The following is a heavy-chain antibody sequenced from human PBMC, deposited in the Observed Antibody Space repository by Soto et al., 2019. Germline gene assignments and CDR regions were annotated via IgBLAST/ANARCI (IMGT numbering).Heavy chain of an antibody. V-gene: IGHV4-34*01. Sequence: SETLSLTCTVPGGSISSYYWSWIRQPPGKGLEWIGEINHSGSTNYNPSLKSRVTISVDTSKNQFSLKLSSVTAADTAVYYCAFTIFGAYYYYGMDVWGQGTTVTVS. J-gene: IGHJ6*02. CDR3: AFTIFGAYYYYGMDV. CDR2: INHSGST. D-gene: IGHD3-3*01. CDR1: GGSISSYY.